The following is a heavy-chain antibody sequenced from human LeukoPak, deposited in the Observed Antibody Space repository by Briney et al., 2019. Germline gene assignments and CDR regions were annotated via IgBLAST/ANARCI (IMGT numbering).Heavy chain of an antibody. V-gene: IGHV1-2*02. J-gene: IGHJ4*02. CDR2: ISPNSGGT. Sequence: ASVKVSCKASGYTFTCYYMHWVRQAPGQGLEWMGWISPNSGGTHSAQNFQGRITMTRDTSISTVYLELSRLRSDDTAVYYCARDRDSSGYYLSDYWGQGTLVTVSS. D-gene: IGHD3-22*01. CDR3: ARDRDSSGYYLSDY. CDR1: GYTFTCYY.